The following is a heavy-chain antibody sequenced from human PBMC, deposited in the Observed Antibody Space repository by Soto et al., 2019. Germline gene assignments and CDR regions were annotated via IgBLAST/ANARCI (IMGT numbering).Heavy chain of an antibody. CDR2: IHHIGRT. Sequence: QVQLQESGPGLVKPSGTLSLSCAVSGASISNDNWWCWVRHSPGEGLEWIGEIHHIGRTSYNPSLRSRVTMSVDKSTNQFSLELTSVTAADTDVYYCTKNSFYALDYWGQGILVTVSP. V-gene: IGHV4-4*02. D-gene: IGHD4-17*01. CDR3: TKNSFYALDY. J-gene: IGHJ4*02. CDR1: GASISNDNW.